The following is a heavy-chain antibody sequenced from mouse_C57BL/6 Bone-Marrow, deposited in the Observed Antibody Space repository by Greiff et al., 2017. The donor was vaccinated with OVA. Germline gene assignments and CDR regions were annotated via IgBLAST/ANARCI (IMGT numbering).Heavy chain of an antibody. CDR3: AKRDGYFDY. D-gene: IGHD2-3*01. J-gene: IGHJ2*01. CDR2: IHPNSGST. CDR1: GYTFTSYW. V-gene: IGHV1-64*01. Sequence: VQLHQPGAELVKPGASVKLSCKASGYTFTSYWMHWVKQRPGQGLEWIGMIHPNSGSTNYNKKFKSKATLTVDKSSSTAYMQLSSLTSEDSAVYYCAKRDGYFDYWGQGTTLTVSS.